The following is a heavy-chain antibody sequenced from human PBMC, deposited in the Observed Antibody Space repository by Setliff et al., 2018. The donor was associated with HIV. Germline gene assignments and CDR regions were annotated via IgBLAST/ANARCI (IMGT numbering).Heavy chain of an antibody. Sequence: PGGSLRLSCAASGFTFDDCVMHWVRQVPGRGLEWVSLISENGGRTNYADSVRGRFTVSRDNTKNSLYLQMNSLRAEDTAVYYCAREALSRYGYSYFDYWGQGTLVTVSS. D-gene: IGHD5-12*01. V-gene: IGHV3-43*02. CDR1: GFTFDDCV. CDR2: ISENGGRT. J-gene: IGHJ4*02. CDR3: AREALSRYGYSYFDY.